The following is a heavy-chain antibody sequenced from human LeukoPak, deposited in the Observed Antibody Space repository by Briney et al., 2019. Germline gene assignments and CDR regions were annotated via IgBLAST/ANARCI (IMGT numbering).Heavy chain of an antibody. CDR1: GFTFSSYE. Sequence: GGSLRLSCAASGFTFSSYEMNWVRQAPGKGLEWVSYISSSGITIYYADSVKGRFTIPRDNAKNSLYLQMNSLRAEDTAVYYCARPQRITMIDTDVWGKGTTVTVSS. CDR2: ISSSGITI. D-gene: IGHD3-22*01. CDR3: ARPQRITMIDTDV. J-gene: IGHJ6*03. V-gene: IGHV3-48*03.